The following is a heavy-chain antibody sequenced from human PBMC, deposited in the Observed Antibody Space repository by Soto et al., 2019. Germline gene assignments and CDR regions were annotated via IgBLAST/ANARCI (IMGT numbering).Heavy chain of an antibody. J-gene: IGHJ6*02. Sequence: SLILSCAASGFTFDDYAMNWVRQAPWKGLEWVSGISWNSGSIGYADSVKGRFTISRDNAKNSLYLQMNSLRAEDTALYYCATESNYYGSGRFGYYGMDVWGQGTTVTVSS. CDR2: ISWNSGSI. D-gene: IGHD3-10*01. CDR3: ATESNYYGSGRFGYYGMDV. CDR1: GFTFDDYA. V-gene: IGHV3-9*01.